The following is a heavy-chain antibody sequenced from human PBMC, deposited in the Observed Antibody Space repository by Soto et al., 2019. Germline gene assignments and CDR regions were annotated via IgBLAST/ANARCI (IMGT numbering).Heavy chain of an antibody. CDR2: IYYSGST. J-gene: IGHJ4*02. CDR3: ARESEALTSNFDY. Sequence: SETLSLTCTVSGGSISSYYWSWIRQPPGKGLEWIGYIYYSGSTNYNPSLKSRFTVSRDNAKNSVYLDMNSLSAEDTAVYYCARESEALTSNFDYWGQGTLVTVSS. CDR1: GGSISSYY. V-gene: IGHV4-59*12.